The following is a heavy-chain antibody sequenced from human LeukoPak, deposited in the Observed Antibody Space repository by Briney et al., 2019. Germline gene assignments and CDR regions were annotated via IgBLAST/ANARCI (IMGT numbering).Heavy chain of an antibody. CDR3: ARRHYYDSSGYYLMDY. CDR2: ISSSSSYI. J-gene: IGHJ4*02. V-gene: IGHV3-21*01. D-gene: IGHD3-22*01. CDR1: GFTFSSYS. Sequence: PGGSLRLSCEDSGFTFSSYSMNWVRQAPGKGLEWVSSISSSSSYIYYADSVKGRFTISRDNAKNSLYLQMNSLRAEDTAVYYCARRHYYDSSGYYLMDYWGQGTLVTVSS.